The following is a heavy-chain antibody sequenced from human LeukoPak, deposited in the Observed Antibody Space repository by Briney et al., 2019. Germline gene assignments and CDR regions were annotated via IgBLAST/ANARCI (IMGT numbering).Heavy chain of an antibody. V-gene: IGHV3-30*04. J-gene: IGHJ4*02. CDR2: ISYDGSNK. D-gene: IGHD6-13*01. CDR1: GFTFSSYA. CDR3: AKEPRSSSWYNY. Sequence: GRSLRLSCAASGFTFSSYAMHWVRQAPGKGLGWVAVISYDGSNKYYADSVKGRFTISRDNSKNTLYLQMNSLRAEDTAVYYCAKEPRSSSWYNYWGQGTLVTVSS.